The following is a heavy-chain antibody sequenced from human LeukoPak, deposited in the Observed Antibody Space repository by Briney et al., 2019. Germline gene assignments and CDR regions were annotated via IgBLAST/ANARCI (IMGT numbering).Heavy chain of an antibody. CDR1: GGSISSYY. J-gene: IGHJ4*02. CDR2: IYYSGST. V-gene: IGHV4-59*08. CDR3: ARLGTSGTSGLFDY. Sequence: SETLSLTRTVSGGSISSYYWRWIGQPPGKGREWSGYIYYSGSTNYNPSLKSRVTISVDTSKNEFSLKLSSVTAADTAVYYCARLGTSGTSGLFDYWGQGTLVTVSS. D-gene: IGHD1-26*01.